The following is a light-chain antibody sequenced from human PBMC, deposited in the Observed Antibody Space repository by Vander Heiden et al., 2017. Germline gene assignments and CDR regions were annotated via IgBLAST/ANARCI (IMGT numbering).Light chain of an antibody. J-gene: IGKJ3*01. CDR3: RQTTQFPGT. Sequence: DIVMTQTPLSSPVTLGQPASVSCRSSESLVHRDGNTYLSWLHQRPGQPPRLLIYQISKRISGVPDRFSGSGAGTYFTLKISRVEAEDVGIYYCRQTTQFPGTFGPGTKVDIK. CDR2: QIS. CDR1: ESLVHRDGNTY. V-gene: IGKV2-24*01.